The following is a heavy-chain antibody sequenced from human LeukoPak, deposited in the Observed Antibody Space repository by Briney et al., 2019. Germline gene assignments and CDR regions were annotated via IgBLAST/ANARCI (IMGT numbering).Heavy chain of an antibody. Sequence: SETLSLTCTVSGGSISSNNYYWGWIRQPPGKGLEWIESIHYSGSTYYNPSLKSRVTISVDTSKNQFSLKLSSVTAADTAVYYCARDHLTRGDYWGQGTLVTVSS. J-gene: IGHJ4*02. CDR1: GGSISSNNYY. V-gene: IGHV4-39*02. CDR2: IHYSGST. CDR3: ARDHLTRGDY.